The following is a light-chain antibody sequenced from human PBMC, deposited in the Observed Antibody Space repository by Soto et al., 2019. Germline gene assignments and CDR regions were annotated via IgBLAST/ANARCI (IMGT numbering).Light chain of an antibody. V-gene: IGLV2-11*01. CDR1: SSDVGGYNY. CDR3: CSYAGSYPLV. J-gene: IGLJ2*01. Sequence: QSALTQPRSVSGSPGQSVTISCTGTSSDVGGYNYVSWYQQHPGKAPKLMIYDVSKRPSGVPDRFSGSKSGNTAALTISGLQAEDEADYYCCSYAGSYPLVVGGGTKLTVL. CDR2: DVS.